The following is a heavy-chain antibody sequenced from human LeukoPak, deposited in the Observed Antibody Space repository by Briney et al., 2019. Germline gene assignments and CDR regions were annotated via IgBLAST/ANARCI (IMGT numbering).Heavy chain of an antibody. J-gene: IGHJ3*02. Sequence: SETLSLTCAVSGYSIGSGYYWGWIRQPPGKGLDCIGRIYHSGNTYYNPSLKSRVTISVDTSRNEFSLKLSSVTAADTAVYYCARLGYSSSWHHSGAFDIWGQGTMVTVSS. CDR2: IYHSGNT. D-gene: IGHD6-13*01. CDR1: GYSIGSGYY. CDR3: ARLGYSSSWHHSGAFDI. V-gene: IGHV4-38-2*01.